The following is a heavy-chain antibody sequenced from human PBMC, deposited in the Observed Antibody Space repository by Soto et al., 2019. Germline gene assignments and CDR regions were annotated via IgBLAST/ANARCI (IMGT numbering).Heavy chain of an antibody. CDR2: ISNSGST. D-gene: IGHD3-22*01. CDR3: ARATYYYERQLDD. V-gene: IGHV4-61*03. CDR1: GGSVSRDSYY. Sequence: SETLSLTCTVSGGSVSRDSYYWSWIRQPPGKGLEWIGYISNSGSTKYNPSLESRVTISMDTSKNHLSLKMSSVTAADTAVYYGARATYYYERQLDDWGQGTLVTVSS. J-gene: IGHJ4*02.